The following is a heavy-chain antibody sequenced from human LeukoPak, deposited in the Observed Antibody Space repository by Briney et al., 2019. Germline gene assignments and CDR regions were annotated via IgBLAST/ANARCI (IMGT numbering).Heavy chain of an antibody. CDR2: VSSSSSTI. Sequence: GGSLRLSCAASGFTFSSYSMNWVRQAPGKGLEWVSYVSSSSSTIYYADSVKGRFAISRDNAKNSLYLQMNSLRAEDTAVYYCARVEVGDYYDSSGYSLFDYWGQGTLVTVSS. CDR3: ARVEVGDYYDSSGYSLFDY. V-gene: IGHV3-48*04. D-gene: IGHD3-22*01. J-gene: IGHJ4*02. CDR1: GFTFSSYS.